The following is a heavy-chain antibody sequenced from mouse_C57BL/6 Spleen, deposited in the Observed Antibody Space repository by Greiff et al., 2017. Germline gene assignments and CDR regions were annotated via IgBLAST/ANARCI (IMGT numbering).Heavy chain of an antibody. Sequence: QVQLKQPGAELVKPGASVKLSCKASGYTFTSYWMHWVKQRPGRGLEWIGRIDPNSGGTKYNEKFKSKATLTVDKPSSTAYMQLSSLTSEDSAVYYCAREGLRRGYAMDYWGQGTSVTVSS. D-gene: IGHD2-4*01. CDR2: IDPNSGGT. CDR1: GYTFTSYW. J-gene: IGHJ4*01. CDR3: AREGLRRGYAMDY. V-gene: IGHV1-72*01.